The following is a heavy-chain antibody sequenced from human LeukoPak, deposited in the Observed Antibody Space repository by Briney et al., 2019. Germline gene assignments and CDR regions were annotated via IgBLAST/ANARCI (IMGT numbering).Heavy chain of an antibody. CDR2: INWNGGST. V-gene: IGHV3-20*04. J-gene: IGHJ6*03. CDR1: GFTFDDYA. Sequence: PGGSLRLSCAASGFTFDDYAMHWVRQAPGKGLEWVSGINWNGGSTGYADSVKGRFTISRDNAKNSLYLQMNSLRAEDTALYYCARVHHYYYYYYMDVWGKGTTVTVSS. CDR3: ARVHHYYYYYYMDV.